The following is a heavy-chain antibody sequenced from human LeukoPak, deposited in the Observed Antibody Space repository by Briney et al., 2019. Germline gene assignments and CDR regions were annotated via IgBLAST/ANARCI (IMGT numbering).Heavy chain of an antibody. CDR3: ARTSGGGAYTWFDP. D-gene: IGHD2-15*01. CDR1: GYSFTNYW. CDR2: IYPGDFDT. J-gene: IGHJ5*02. V-gene: IGHV5-51*01. Sequence: GESLQISCQGFGYSFTNYWIAWVRQMPGKALEWMGIIYPGDFDTRYSPSFQGQVTISADRSISTAYLQWSSLKASDTAMYYCARTSGGGAYTWFDPWGQGTPVTVSS.